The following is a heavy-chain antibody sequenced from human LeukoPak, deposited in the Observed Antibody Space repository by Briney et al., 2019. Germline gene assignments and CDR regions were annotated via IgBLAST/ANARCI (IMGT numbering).Heavy chain of an antibody. CDR3: ARVVAATIYQFDH. CDR2: IYNAGST. Sequence: SETLSLTCTVSGDSITSAGYYWTWVRQYQGKGLEWIGYIYNAGSTYYNPSLKSRVTTSLDTSKNQFSLRLSSVTAADTAVYYCARVVAATIYQFDHWGQGTLVTVSS. J-gene: IGHJ4*02. D-gene: IGHD2-15*01. V-gene: IGHV4-31*03. CDR1: GDSITSAGYY.